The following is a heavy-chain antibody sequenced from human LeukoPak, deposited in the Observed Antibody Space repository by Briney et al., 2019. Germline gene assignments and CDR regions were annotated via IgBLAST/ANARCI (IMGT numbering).Heavy chain of an antibody. D-gene: IGHD6-19*01. Sequence: GGSLRLSCAASGFTFSSYSMTWVRQAPGKGLEWVSGISWNSGSIGYADSVKGRFTISRDNAKNSLYLQMNSLRAEDTALYYCAKDNTVAGTEFDYWGQGTLVTVSS. CDR1: GFTFSSYS. CDR2: ISWNSGSI. CDR3: AKDNTVAGTEFDY. V-gene: IGHV3-9*01. J-gene: IGHJ4*02.